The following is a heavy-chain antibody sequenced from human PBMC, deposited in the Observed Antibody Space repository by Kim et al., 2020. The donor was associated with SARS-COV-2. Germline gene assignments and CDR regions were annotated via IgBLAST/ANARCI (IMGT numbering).Heavy chain of an antibody. Sequence: SETLSLTCAVSGGSISSSNWWSWVRQPPGKGLEWIGEIYHSGSTNYNPSLKSRVTISVDKSKNQFSLKLSSVTAADTAVYYCARVCTMVRGVTLNWFDPWGQGTLVTVSS. V-gene: IGHV4-4*02. D-gene: IGHD3-10*01. CDR2: IYHSGST. J-gene: IGHJ5*02. CDR3: ARVCTMVRGVTLNWFDP. CDR1: GGSISSSNW.